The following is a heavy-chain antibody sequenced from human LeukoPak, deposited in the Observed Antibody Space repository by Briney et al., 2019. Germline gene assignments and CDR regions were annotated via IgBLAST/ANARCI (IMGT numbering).Heavy chain of an antibody. CDR1: GFTFRSYG. CDR3: AKSVAQSTFDY. J-gene: IGHJ4*02. CDR2: ISYDGSNK. Sequence: GGSLRLSCAASGFTFRSYGMHWVRQAPGKGLEWVAVISYDGSNKYYADSVKGRFTISRDNSKNMLYLQMNSLRAEDTAVYYCAKSVAQSTFDYWGQGTLVTVSS. V-gene: IGHV3-30*18.